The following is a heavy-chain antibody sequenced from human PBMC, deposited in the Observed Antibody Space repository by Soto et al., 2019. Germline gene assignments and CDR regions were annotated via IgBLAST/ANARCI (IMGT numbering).Heavy chain of an antibody. CDR2: IKSDGGVT. V-gene: IGHV3-74*01. Sequence: GGSLRLSCAASGFTISTYWMHWVRQAPGKGLVWVSRIKSDGGVTNYADSLEGRFTISRDNAKNTVYLQMNNLRVEDTAMYYCARESEDLTSNFDYWGQGTLVTVSS. CDR3: ARESEDLTSNFDY. CDR1: GFTISTYW. J-gene: IGHJ4*02.